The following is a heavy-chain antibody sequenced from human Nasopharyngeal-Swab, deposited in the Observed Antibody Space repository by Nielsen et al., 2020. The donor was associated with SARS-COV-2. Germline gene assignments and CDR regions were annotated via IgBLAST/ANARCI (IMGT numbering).Heavy chain of an antibody. J-gene: IGHJ2*01. CDR3: ARDRYSYGHYIYWYFDL. Sequence: GGSLRLSCAASGFTFSSYAMHWVRQAPGKGLEWVAVISYDGSNKYYADSVKGRFTISRDNAKNSLYLQMNSLRAEDTAVYYCARDRYSYGHYIYWYFDLWGRGTLVTVSS. V-gene: IGHV3-30-3*01. CDR2: ISYDGSNK. CDR1: GFTFSSYA. D-gene: IGHD5-18*01.